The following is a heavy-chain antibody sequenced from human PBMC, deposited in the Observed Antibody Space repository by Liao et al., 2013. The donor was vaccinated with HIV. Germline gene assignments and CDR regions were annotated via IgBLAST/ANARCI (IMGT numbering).Heavy chain of an antibody. CDR1: GGSISSYY. CDR2: IYYTGST. CDR3: ARSYYGGANLYYFDY. J-gene: IGHJ4*02. D-gene: IGHD3-10*01. Sequence: VQLQESGPGLVKPSETLSLICTVSGGSISSYYWSWIRQPPGKGLEWIGYIYYTGSTNYNPSLQSRVAISVDTSKNHFSLKLTSVTAADTAVYYCARSYYGGANLYYFDYWGQGTLVTVSS. V-gene: IGHV4-59*01.